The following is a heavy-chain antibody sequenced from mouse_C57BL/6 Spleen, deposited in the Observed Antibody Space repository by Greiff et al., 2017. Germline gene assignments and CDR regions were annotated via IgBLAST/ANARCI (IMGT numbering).Heavy chain of an antibody. J-gene: IGHJ4*01. V-gene: IGHV5-4*03. CDR2: ISDGGSYT. Sequence: EVKLVESGGGLVKPGGSLKLSCAASGFTFSSYAMSWVRQTPEKRLEWVATISDGGSYTYYPDNVKGRFTISRDNAKNNLYLQMSHLKSEDTAMYYCANMDYWGQGTSVTVSS. CDR1: GFTFSSYA. CDR3: ANMDY.